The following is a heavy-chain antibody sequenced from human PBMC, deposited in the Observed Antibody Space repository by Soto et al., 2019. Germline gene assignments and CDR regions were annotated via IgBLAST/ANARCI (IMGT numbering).Heavy chain of an antibody. Sequence: QITLKESGPTLVKPTQTLTLTCTFSGFSLSTSGVGVGWIRQPPGKALEWLALIYWDDDKRYSPSLKSRLTITKDTSKNQVVIKMTNMDPVDTATYYCAHSRDGSYDILACYYYGMDFWGQGTTVTVSS. CDR3: AHSRDGSYDILACYYYGMDF. CDR2: IYWDDDK. D-gene: IGHD3-9*01. J-gene: IGHJ6*02. CDR1: GFSLSTSGVG. V-gene: IGHV2-5*02.